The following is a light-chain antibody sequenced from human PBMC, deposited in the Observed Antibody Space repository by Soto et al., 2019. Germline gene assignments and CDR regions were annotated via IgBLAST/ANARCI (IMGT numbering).Light chain of an antibody. V-gene: IGLV2-23*01. J-gene: IGLJ1*01. Sequence: QSALTQPASVSGSPGQSITIACTGTSSDVGSHIAVSWYQQPPGKAPKLIIYEGTKRPSGISNRFSGSKSGNTASLTISGLQAEDEADYYCCSYTDTGTFVFGTGTKVTVL. CDR3: CSYTDTGTFV. CDR1: SSDVGSHIA. CDR2: EGT.